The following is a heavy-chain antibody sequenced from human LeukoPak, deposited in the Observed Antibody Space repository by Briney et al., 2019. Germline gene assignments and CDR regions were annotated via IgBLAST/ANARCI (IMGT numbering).Heavy chain of an antibody. J-gene: IGHJ4*02. D-gene: IGHD2-15*01. V-gene: IGHV3-30*02. CDR1: GFTFSNYG. Sequence: PVGSLRLSCEASGFTFSNYGMHWVRQAPGKGLEWVAFIRFDGSYKYHAESLKGRFTISRDNSKNTLYLEMNSLRGEDTAVHYCAKDLCSGGSCYSFDYWGQGTLVTVSS. CDR3: AKDLCSGGSCYSFDY. CDR2: IRFDGSYK.